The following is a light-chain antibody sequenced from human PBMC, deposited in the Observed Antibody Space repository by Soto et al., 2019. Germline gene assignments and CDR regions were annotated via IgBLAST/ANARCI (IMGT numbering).Light chain of an antibody. CDR2: DVS. Sequence: QSALTQPASVSGSPGQSITVSCTGTSSDVGAYNSVSWYQQHPGKAPELMIYDVSYRPSGVSNRFSGSKSGYTASLTISGLQTEDEADYYCASYTSSNTVVFGGGTKLTVL. CDR1: SSDVGAYNS. V-gene: IGLV2-14*01. J-gene: IGLJ2*01. CDR3: ASYTSSNTVV.